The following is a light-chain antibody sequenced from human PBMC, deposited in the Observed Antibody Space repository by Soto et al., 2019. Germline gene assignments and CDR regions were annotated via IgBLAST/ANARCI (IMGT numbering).Light chain of an antibody. CDR3: QRYAATPYT. Sequence: EIVLTQSPGTLPLSPGERATLSCRASQFVGGSYLAWYQQKPGQAPRLLIYGASNVAPGIPGRFSGSGSGTYFTLTISRLEPEDFALYCCQRYAATPYTFGQGTKLEIK. V-gene: IGKV3-20*01. CDR2: GAS. CDR1: QFVGGSY. J-gene: IGKJ2*01.